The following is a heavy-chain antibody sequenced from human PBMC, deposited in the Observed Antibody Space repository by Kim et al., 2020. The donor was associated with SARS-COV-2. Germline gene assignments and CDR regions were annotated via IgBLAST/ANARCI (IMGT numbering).Heavy chain of an antibody. V-gene: IGHV3-33*01. CDR1: GFTFNTEG. CDR2: IWSDGRIQ. D-gene: IGHD6-19*01. Sequence: GGSLRLSCVTSGFTFNTEGMHWVRQGPGKGLEWVAIIWSDGRIQYYGDSVQGRFTISRDNSKNTLYLQMNNLRAEDTGVYYCASDFSGAYNYWGQGTRVTVSS. CDR3: ASDFSGAYNY. J-gene: IGHJ4*02.